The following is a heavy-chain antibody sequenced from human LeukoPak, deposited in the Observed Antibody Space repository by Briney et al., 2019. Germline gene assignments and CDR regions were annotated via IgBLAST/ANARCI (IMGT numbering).Heavy chain of an antibody. V-gene: IGHV4-39*07. J-gene: IGHJ3*02. Sequence: SETLSLTCTVSGGSISITGYYWGWIRQPPGKGLEWIGSIYYTGSTYYNPSLKSRVTISVDTPKNQFSLKLRSVTAADTAVYYCARIRNYYDSSGYTDAFDIWGQGTMVTVSS. D-gene: IGHD3-22*01. CDR3: ARIRNYYDSSGYTDAFDI. CDR2: IYYTGST. CDR1: GGSISITGYY.